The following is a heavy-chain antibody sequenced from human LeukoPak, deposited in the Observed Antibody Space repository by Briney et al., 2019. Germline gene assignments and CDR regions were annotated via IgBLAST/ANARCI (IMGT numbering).Heavy chain of an antibody. V-gene: IGHV1-8*01. CDR3: ARDLPVHDAFDI. Sequence: ASVKVSCKASGYTFTSYDINWVRQATGQGLEWMGWMNPNSGNTGYAQKFQGRVTMTRNTSISTAYMELSSLRSEDTAVYYCARDLPVHDAFDIWGQGTMVTVSS. CDR2: MNPNSGNT. CDR1: GYTFTSYD. J-gene: IGHJ3*02.